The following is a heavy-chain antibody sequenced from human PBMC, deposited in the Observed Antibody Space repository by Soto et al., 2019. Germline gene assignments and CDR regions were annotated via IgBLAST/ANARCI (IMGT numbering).Heavy chain of an antibody. CDR3: ARFFYQLLQPENWFDP. CDR1: GGSFSGYY. J-gene: IGHJ5*02. V-gene: IGHV4-34*01. D-gene: IGHD2-2*01. CDR2: INHSGST. Sequence: PSETLSLTCAVYGGSFSGYYWSWIRQPPGKGLEWIGEINHSGSTNYNPSLKSRVTISVDTSKNQFSLKLSSVTAADTAVYYCARFFYQLLQPENWFDPWGQGTLVTVSS.